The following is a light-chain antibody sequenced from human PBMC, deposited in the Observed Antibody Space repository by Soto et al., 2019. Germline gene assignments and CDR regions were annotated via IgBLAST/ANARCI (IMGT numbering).Light chain of an antibody. CDR1: NSDVGIYDF. CDR3: ISYTSDDVRYV. J-gene: IGLJ1*01. V-gene: IGLV2-14*01. CDR2: EVS. Sequence: QSALTQPASVSGTPGQSITISCAGSNSDVGIYDFVSWYQHHPGRAPKLIVSEVSHRPSGVSNRFSGSKFGNTASLTISGLQSEDEADYYCISYTSDDVRYVFGTGTKVTVL.